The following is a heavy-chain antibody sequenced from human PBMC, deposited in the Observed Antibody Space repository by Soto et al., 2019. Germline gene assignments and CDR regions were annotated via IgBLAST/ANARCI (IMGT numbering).Heavy chain of an antibody. CDR3: AKGGAIVAAGTRVYLYNAMDV. Sequence: QVQLVQYGTEVKMPGDSVKVSCKASGYTFTGYYVHWVRQAPGQGLEWMGWINPNSGDTYLAQRFQGRVTMNRDTSIGTAYMELRGLTSDDTAEYYCAKGGAIVAAGTRVYLYNAMDVWGQGTTVTVSS. CDR1: GYTFTGYY. J-gene: IGHJ6*02. V-gene: IGHV1-2*02. CDR2: INPNSGDT. D-gene: IGHD1-26*01.